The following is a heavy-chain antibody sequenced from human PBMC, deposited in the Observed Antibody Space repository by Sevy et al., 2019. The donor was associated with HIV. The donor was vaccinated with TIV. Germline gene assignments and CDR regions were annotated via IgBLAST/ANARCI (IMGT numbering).Heavy chain of an antibody. CDR1: GFTSSNYA. CDR3: ARDRSGYYLYYYYYGMDV. CDR2: LSGSGGSI. J-gene: IGHJ6*02. Sequence: GGSLRLYCAASGFTSSNYAMSWVRQAPGKGLEWVSGLSGSGGSIYYADSVKGRFTISRDNSKNTLYLQMNSLRAEDTAVYYCARDRSGYYLYYYYYGMDVWGQGTTVTVSS. D-gene: IGHD3-22*01. V-gene: IGHV3-23*01.